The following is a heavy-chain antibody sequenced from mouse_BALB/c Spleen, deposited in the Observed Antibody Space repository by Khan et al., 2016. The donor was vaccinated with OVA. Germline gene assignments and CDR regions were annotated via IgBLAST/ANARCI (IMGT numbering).Heavy chain of an antibody. CDR3: ARGGYSAFAY. CDR2: IYPYNDDT. J-gene: IGHJ3*01. CDR1: GYTFTSYV. Sequence: VQLKQSGPELVKPGASVKMSCKASGYTFTSYVMHWVKQKPGQGLEWIGYIYPYNDDTKYNEKFKDKAILTADRSSNTAHMQLSSLTSEDSAVYFCARGGYSAFAYWGQGTLVTVSA. V-gene: IGHV1S136*01.